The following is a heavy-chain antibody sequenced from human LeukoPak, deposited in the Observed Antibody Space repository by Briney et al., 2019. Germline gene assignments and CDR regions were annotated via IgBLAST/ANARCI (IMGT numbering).Heavy chain of an antibody. CDR3: ARDRLGDYDHSGYYDK. D-gene: IGHD3-22*01. J-gene: IGHJ4*02. V-gene: IGHV3-11*01. Sequence: GGSLRLSCAASGSTFSDYYMSWLRQAPGKGLEWVAYICDSGRTVYYADSVKGRFTISRDNAKNSVYLQMNNLRAEDTAVYYCARDRLGDYDHSGYYDKWGQGTMVTVSS. CDR2: ICDSGRTV. CDR1: GSTFSDYY.